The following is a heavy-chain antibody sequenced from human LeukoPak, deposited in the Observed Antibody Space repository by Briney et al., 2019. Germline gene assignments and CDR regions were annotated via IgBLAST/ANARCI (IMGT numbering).Heavy chain of an antibody. V-gene: IGHV4-4*02. J-gene: IGHJ4*02. D-gene: IGHD3-10*01. Sequence: SGTLSLTCAVSGGSISSNNWWSWVRQPPGKGLEWIGEIYHGGSTNCNPSLKSRVTISVDKSKNQFSLKLSSVTAADTAVYFCARGEDYGSGTVHFDFWGPGTLVTVSS. CDR3: ARGEDYGSGTVHFDF. CDR2: IYHGGST. CDR1: GGSISSNNW.